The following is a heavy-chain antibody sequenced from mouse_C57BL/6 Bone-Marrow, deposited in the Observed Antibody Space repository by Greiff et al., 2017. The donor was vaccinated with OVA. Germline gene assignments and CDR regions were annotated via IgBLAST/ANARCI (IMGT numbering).Heavy chain of an antibody. CDR2: IHPNSGST. Sequence: VQLQQPGAELVKPGASVKLSCKASGYTFTSYWMHWVKQRPGQGLEWIGMIHPNSGSTNYNEKFKSKATLTVDKSSSTAYMQLSSLTSEDSAVYYCVITTVVVGGDYWGQGTTLTVSS. CDR3: VITTVVVGGDY. V-gene: IGHV1-64*01. J-gene: IGHJ2*01. D-gene: IGHD1-1*01. CDR1: GYTFTSYW.